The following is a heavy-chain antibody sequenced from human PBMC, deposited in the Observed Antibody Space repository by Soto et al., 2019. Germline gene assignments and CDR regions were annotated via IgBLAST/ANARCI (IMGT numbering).Heavy chain of an antibody. V-gene: IGHV3-33*01. Sequence: QVKVVESGGGVVQPGRSLRLSCAASGFTFSNYGMHWVRQAPGKGLEWLAAIGNDGVNKHYADSVKGRFSTSRDNSKNTVYLQMNSLRAEDTAVYYCARDQAERVAAPIDNNGLSNWFDSWGQGTLVTVSS. D-gene: IGHD6-19*01. CDR3: ARDQAERVAAPIDNNGLSNWFDS. J-gene: IGHJ5*01. CDR1: GFTFSNYG. CDR2: IGNDGVNK.